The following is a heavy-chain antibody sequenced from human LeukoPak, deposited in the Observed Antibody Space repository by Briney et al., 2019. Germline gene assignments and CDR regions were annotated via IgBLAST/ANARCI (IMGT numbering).Heavy chain of an antibody. J-gene: IGHJ4*02. D-gene: IGHD6-19*01. Sequence: GGSLRLSCAASGFTFSSYAMSWVRQAPGKGLEWVSAISGSGGSTYYADSVKGRFTISRDNSKNSLYLQMNSLRAEDTAVYYCAREAGKAVAGALPARLYYFDYWGQGTLVTVSS. V-gene: IGHV3-23*01. CDR2: ISGSGGST. CDR3: AREAGKAVAGALPARLYYFDY. CDR1: GFTFSSYA.